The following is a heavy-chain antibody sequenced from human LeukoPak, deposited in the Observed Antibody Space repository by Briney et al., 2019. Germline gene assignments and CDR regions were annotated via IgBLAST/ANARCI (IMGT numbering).Heavy chain of an antibody. CDR2: ISSSSSYI. V-gene: IGHV3-21*01. Sequence: GGSLRLSCAASGFTFSSYSMTWVRQAPGKGLEWVSSISSSSSYIYYADSVKGRFTISRDNAKNSLYLQMNSLRAEDTAVYYCARDYPLAAAATFDIRGQGTMVTVSS. J-gene: IGHJ3*02. D-gene: IGHD6-13*01. CDR1: GFTFSSYS. CDR3: ARDYPLAAAATFDI.